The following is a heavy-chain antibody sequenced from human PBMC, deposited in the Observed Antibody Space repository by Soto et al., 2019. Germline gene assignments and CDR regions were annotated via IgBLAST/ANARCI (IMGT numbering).Heavy chain of an antibody. J-gene: IGHJ6*01. D-gene: IGHD4-4*01. Sequence: SETLSLTCAVCGGSSSGYYWSWIRQPPGKGLEWIGEINHSGSTNYNPSLKSRVTISVDTSKNQFSLKLSSVTAADTAVYYCARILQSPFGYYYYGMDVWGQGTTVTVS. V-gene: IGHV4-34*01. CDR1: GGSSSGYY. CDR3: ARILQSPFGYYYYGMDV. CDR2: INHSGST.